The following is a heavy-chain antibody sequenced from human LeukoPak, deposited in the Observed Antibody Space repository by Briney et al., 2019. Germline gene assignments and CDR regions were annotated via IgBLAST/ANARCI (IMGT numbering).Heavy chain of an antibody. CDR2: INPNSGGT. CDR1: GYTFTGYY. J-gene: IGHJ5*02. D-gene: IGHD1-26*01. Sequence: WASVKVSCKASGYTFTGYYMHRVRQAPGQGLEWMGWINPNSGGTNYAQKFQGRVTMTRDTSISTAYMELSRLRSDDTAVYYCASTYMGPNNWFDPWGQGTLVTVSS. V-gene: IGHV1-2*02. CDR3: ASTYMGPNNWFDP.